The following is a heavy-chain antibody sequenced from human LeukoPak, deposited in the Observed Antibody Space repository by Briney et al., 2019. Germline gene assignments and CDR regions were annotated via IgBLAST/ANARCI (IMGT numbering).Heavy chain of an antibody. CDR3: ARVLRAASWRSYDY. J-gene: IGHJ4*02. D-gene: IGHD5-18*01. CDR2: IYYSGST. CDR1: GGSVSNSLYY. Sequence: SETLSLTCGVSGGSVSNSLYYWSWIRQPPGKGLEWIGYIYYSGSTNYNPSLKSRVTISIDTSRNQFSLRLNSMTAADTAVYYCARVLRAASWRSYDYWGQGSLVTVSS. V-gene: IGHV4-61*01.